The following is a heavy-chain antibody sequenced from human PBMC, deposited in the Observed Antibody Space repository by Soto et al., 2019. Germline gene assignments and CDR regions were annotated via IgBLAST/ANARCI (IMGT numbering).Heavy chain of an antibody. CDR1: GYTFSSYG. Sequence: QIQLVQSGAEVKKPGTSVKVTCKTSGYTFSSYGVTWVRQAPGQGLEWTGWTSGYNTHTNYAPKLHDRVIMTTDLPTGTASMELRSLRSDDTAIYYCARGSSYGRSSWPDYWGQGTLVIVSS. D-gene: IGHD6-13*01. V-gene: IGHV1-18*01. J-gene: IGHJ4*02. CDR3: ARGSSYGRSSWPDY. CDR2: TSGYNTHT.